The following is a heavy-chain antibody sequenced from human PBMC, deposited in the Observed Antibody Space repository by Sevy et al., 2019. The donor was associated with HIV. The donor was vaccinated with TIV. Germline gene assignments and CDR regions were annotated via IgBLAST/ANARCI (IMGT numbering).Heavy chain of an antibody. J-gene: IGHJ6*02. CDR2: ISYDGNNK. CDR1: GFTFSSYA. V-gene: IGHV3-30*03. CDR3: ARDGSSGGLFLKDYYYFGLDV. Sequence: GGSLRLSCAASGFTFSSYAMHWVRQAPGKGLEWVAVISYDGNNKSADSVKGRFTISRDNSKNTLYLQINSLRAEDTAVYYCARDGSSGGLFLKDYYYFGLDVWGQGTTVTVSS. D-gene: IGHD3-16*01.